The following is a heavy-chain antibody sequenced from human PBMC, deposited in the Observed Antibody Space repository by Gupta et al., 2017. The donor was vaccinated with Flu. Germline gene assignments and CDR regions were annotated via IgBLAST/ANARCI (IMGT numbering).Heavy chain of an antibody. CDR2: IYYSGAT. V-gene: IGHV4-39*01. CDR1: GGSIGTDNDH. J-gene: IGHJ4*02. D-gene: IGHD2-2*01. Sequence: QLLLQGSGPGLVKPPETLSLSCSVPGGSIGTDNDHWALIRQSPGKGLECIGVIYYSGATYYNPSLRSLATVSLDTSRNQFSLKVRSVTAADTAVYYCAGGVGYAAFDFWGQGSLITVSS. CDR3: AGGVGYAAFDF.